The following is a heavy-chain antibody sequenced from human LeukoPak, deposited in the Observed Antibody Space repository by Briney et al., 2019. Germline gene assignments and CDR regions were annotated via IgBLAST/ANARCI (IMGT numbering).Heavy chain of an antibody. V-gene: IGHV3-48*03. D-gene: IGHD3-3*01. CDR2: ITRSGSNI. CDR1: QLIFSKYG. CDR3: ARLTIYDDTDY. Sequence: GGSLRLSCTGSQLIFSKYGLNWVRQSPGKGLEWISSITRSGSNIDYADSVRGRFTISRDNAKNSLFLHMNSLRVEDTAVYYCARLTIYDDTDYRGKGTLVTVSS. J-gene: IGHJ4*02.